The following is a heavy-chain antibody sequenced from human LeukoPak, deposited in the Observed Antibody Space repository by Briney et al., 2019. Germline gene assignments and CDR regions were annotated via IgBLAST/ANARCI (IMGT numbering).Heavy chain of an antibody. Sequence: GASLKISCKGSGSRFTDYWIGWVRQMPGKGLEWMGIIYPSDSDTNYSPSFQGQVTVSVDKSISTAYLQWSSLKTSDSAMYYCAKGYWYFDLWGRGTLLTVSS. CDR1: GSRFTDYW. V-gene: IGHV5-51*01. CDR3: AKGYWYFDL. J-gene: IGHJ2*01. CDR2: IYPSDSDT.